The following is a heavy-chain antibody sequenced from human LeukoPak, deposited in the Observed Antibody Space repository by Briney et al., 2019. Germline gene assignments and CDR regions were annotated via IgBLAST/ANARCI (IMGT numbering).Heavy chain of an antibody. Sequence: GESLKISCKGSGYRFTTYWIGWVRQMPGKGLEWMGIIYPSDSDTRYSPSFQGQVTISVDKSIGTAYLQWNSLKASDTAMYYCARDVGYCSGGSCYSDYWGQGTLVTVSS. J-gene: IGHJ4*02. CDR3: ARDVGYCSGGSCYSDY. CDR2: IYPSDSDT. CDR1: GYRFTTYW. V-gene: IGHV5-51*01. D-gene: IGHD2-15*01.